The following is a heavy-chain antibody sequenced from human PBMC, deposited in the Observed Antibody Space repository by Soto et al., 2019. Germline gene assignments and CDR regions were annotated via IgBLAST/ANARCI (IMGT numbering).Heavy chain of an antibody. CDR1: GGSLSTYY. Sequence: ETLSLTCGVYGGSLSTYYWSWIRQSPGKGLEWIGEISHSGVTNHNPSLKSRVTISVDTSKSQFSLKVRSLTAADTAVYYCARSPIGTTRLSYFFYGMEGWGQGTMVTVST. V-gene: IGHV4-34*01. D-gene: IGHD1-1*01. CDR2: ISHSGVT. J-gene: IGHJ6*01. CDR3: ARSPIGTTRLSYFFYGMEG.